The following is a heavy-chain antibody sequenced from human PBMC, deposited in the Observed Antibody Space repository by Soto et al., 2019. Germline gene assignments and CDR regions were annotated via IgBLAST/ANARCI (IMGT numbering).Heavy chain of an antibody. D-gene: IGHD5-12*01. CDR1: GFTFSDYY. CDR3: ARGLSTHIVATIEEGWFDP. Sequence: GGSLRLSCAASGFTFSDYYMSWIRQAPGKGLEWVSYISSSGSTIYYADSVKGRFTISRDNAKNSLYLQMNSLRAEDTAVYYCARGLSTHIVATIEEGWFDPWGQGTLVTVSS. CDR2: ISSSGSTI. V-gene: IGHV3-11*01. J-gene: IGHJ5*02.